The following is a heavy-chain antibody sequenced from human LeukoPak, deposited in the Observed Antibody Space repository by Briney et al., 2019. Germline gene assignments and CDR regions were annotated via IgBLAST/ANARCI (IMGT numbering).Heavy chain of an antibody. J-gene: IGHJ4*02. CDR1: GLSISRISYY. CDR3: ARDNRDGYNPLDY. Sequence: SETLSLTCSVSGLSISRISYYWGWIRQSPGKGLEWIGSIHQSGSTYYNPSLKSRVTMSIDTSKNQFSLKLSSVTAADTAVYYCARDNRDGYNPLDYWGQGTLVTVSS. CDR2: IHQSGST. D-gene: IGHD5-24*01. V-gene: IGHV4-39*07.